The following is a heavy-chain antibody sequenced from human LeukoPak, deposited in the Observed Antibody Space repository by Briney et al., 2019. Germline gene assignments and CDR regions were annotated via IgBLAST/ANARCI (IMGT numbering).Heavy chain of an antibody. CDR1: GGSISSSSYY. Sequence: SGTLSLTCTVSGGSISSSSYYWGWIRQPPGKGLEWIGSIYYSGSTYYHPSLKSRVTISVDTSKNQFSLKLSSVTAADTAVYYCARQRGIVVVPAAISDAFDIWGQGTMVTVSP. D-gene: IGHD2-2*01. V-gene: IGHV4-39*01. CDR3: ARQRGIVVVPAAISDAFDI. CDR2: IYYSGST. J-gene: IGHJ3*02.